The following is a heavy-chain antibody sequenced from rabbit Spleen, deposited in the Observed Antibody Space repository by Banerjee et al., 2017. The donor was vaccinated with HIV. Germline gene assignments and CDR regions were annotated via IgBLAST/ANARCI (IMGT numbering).Heavy chain of an antibody. CDR1: GFSFSSSYY. CDR3: ARDPNSEYYDL. J-gene: IGHJ4*01. CDR2: IYTGNDYT. D-gene: IGHD1-1*01. V-gene: IGHV1S40*01. Sequence: QSLEESGGGLVQPEGSLTLTCTASGFSFSSSYYMCWVRQAPGKGLEWIGCIYTGNDYTYYASWAKGRFTISKTSSTTVTLQMTSLTAADTATYFCARDPNSEYYDLWGPGSLVTVS.